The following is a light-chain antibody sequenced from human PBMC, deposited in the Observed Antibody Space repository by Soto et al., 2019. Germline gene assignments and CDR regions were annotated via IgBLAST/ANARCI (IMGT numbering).Light chain of an antibody. J-gene: IGLJ1*01. CDR1: SSDVSGYNY. Sequence: QSVLTQPASVSGSPGQSITISRTGTSSDVSGYNYVSWYQQHPGKAPKLMIYEVSNRPSGVSNRFSGSKSGDTASLTISGLQAEDEADYYCSSYTSSSTYVFGTGTKVTVL. CDR3: SSYTSSSTYV. CDR2: EVS. V-gene: IGLV2-14*01.